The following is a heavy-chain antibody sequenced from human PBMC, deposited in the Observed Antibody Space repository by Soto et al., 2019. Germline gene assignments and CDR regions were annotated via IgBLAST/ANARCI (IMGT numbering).Heavy chain of an antibody. CDR3: ARALADGMDV. D-gene: IGHD3-3*02. J-gene: IGHJ6*02. CDR2: IVQDGTDR. Sequence: PGGSLRLSCAAGSGFSISRYWMAWGRQAPGKGLEWVANIVQDGTDRYYLDSVTGRFTISRDNARNSMYLQMNSLRIEDTAVYYCARALADGMDVWGQGTTVTVSS. CDR1: GFSISRYW. V-gene: IGHV3-7*03.